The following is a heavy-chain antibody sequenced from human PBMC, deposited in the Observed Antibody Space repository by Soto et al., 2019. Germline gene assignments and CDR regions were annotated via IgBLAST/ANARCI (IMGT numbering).Heavy chain of an antibody. CDR1: GDTFTDYY. CDR3: ARGGHVVVVTAALYY. Sequence: QVQLMQSGAEVKKPGASVKVSCKASGDTFTDYYIHWVRQAPGQGLEWMGTVNPSGGHTTYAQHFLGRVNMTRDTSTSTLYMELTSLTSDDTAIYYCARGGHVVVVTAALYYWGQGTLVTVSS. CDR2: VNPSGGHT. D-gene: IGHD2-21*02. J-gene: IGHJ4*02. V-gene: IGHV1-46*01.